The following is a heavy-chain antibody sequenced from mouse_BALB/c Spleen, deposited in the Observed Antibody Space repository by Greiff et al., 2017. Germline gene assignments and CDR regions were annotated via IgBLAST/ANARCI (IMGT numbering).Heavy chain of an antibody. J-gene: IGHJ3*01. CDR3: ARVLLYGSSPFAY. CDR2: ISSGGSYT. Sequence: EVQLVESGGGLVKPGGSLKLSCAASGFTFSSYAMSWVRQSPEKRLEWVAEISSGGSYTYYPDTVTGRFTISRDNAKNTLYLEMSSLRSEDTAMYYCARVLLYGSSPFAYWGQGTLVTVSA. V-gene: IGHV5-9-4*01. D-gene: IGHD1-1*01. CDR1: GFTFSSYA.